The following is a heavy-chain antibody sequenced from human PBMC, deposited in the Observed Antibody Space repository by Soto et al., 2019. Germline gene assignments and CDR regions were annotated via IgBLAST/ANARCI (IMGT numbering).Heavy chain of an antibody. CDR3: ARSISLPASADNWCDP. D-gene: IGHD2-2*01. CDR2: IHSDGAK. V-gene: IGHV2-26*01. Sequence: SGPTLVNPTETLTLTCTVSGFSLSNAGSGVSWIRQPPGKALEWLAHIHSDGAKTYSSSLQSRLTISRDYSRRQVVLTLTKLDPMDTATYYCARSISLPASADNWCDPWGQGTPGTVAS. CDR1: GFSLSNAGSG. J-gene: IGHJ5*02.